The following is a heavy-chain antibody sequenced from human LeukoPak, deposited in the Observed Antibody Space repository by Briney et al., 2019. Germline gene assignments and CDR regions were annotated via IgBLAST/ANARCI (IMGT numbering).Heavy chain of an antibody. CDR1: GDSISSGY. Sequence: PSETLSLTCAVSGDSISSGYFWAWIRQPPGKELEWVSYISGSSSTIYYADSVKGRFTISRDNAKNSLYLQMNSLRAEDTAVYYCARGMTRSTDSGEDYWGQGTLVTVSS. V-gene: IGHV3-48*01. J-gene: IGHJ4*02. CDR2: ISGSSSTI. D-gene: IGHD2-2*01. CDR3: ARGMTRSTDSGEDY.